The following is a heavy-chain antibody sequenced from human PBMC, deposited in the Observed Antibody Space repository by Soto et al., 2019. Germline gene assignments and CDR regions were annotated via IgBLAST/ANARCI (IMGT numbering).Heavy chain of an antibody. CDR1: GGSFSGYY. V-gene: IGHV4-34*01. CDR3: ARGKVVRGSYVTLDY. CDR2: INHSGST. Sequence: QVQLQQWGAGLLKPSETLSLTSAVYGGSFSGYYWSWIRQPPGKGLEWMGEINHSGSTNYNPSLKSRVTLAVDTSKNQFSLKLSSVTAADTAVYYCARGKVVRGSYVTLDYWGQGTLVTVSS. D-gene: IGHD3-10*01. J-gene: IGHJ4*02.